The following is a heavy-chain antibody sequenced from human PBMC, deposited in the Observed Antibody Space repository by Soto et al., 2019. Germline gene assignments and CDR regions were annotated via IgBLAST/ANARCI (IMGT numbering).Heavy chain of an antibody. CDR1: GGSISDATYY. J-gene: IGHJ6*02. D-gene: IGHD3-16*01. CDR3: ARHNGPLYVGYYYDMDV. Sequence: SETLSLTCTVSGGSISDATYYWGWIRQPPGKGLEWSGSIYYSGTSSYNPSLESRVTMSVDTSKKQLSLRLRSVTAADTAVYYCARHNGPLYVGYYYDMDVWGQGTTVT. V-gene: IGHV4-39*01. CDR2: IYYSGTS.